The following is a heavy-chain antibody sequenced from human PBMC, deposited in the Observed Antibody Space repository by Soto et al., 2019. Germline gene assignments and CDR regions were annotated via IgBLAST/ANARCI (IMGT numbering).Heavy chain of an antibody. V-gene: IGHV3-64*01. CDR2: ISSNGGST. J-gene: IGHJ6*04. CDR3: ARDLRGNVVLPVLWYYHYCTDF. CDR1: GFTFSSYA. D-gene: IGHD2-2*01. Sequence: GSLRLSCAASGFTFSSYAMHWVRQAPGKGLEYVSAISSNGGSTYYANSVKGRFTISRDNSKNTLYLQMGSLRAEDMAVYYCARDLRGNVVLPVLWYYHYCTDFWGKATT.